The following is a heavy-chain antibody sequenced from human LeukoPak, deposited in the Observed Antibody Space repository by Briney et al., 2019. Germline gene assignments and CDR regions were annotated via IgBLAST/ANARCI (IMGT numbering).Heavy chain of an antibody. J-gene: IGHJ6*03. CDR1: GGSISSSSYY. CDR3: ARSLPSGDYYYYYMDV. CDR2: IYYSGST. D-gene: IGHD3-10*01. Sequence: SETLSLTCTVSGGSISSSSYYWGWIRQPPGKGLEWIGSIYYSGSTYYNPSLKSRVTISVDTSKNQFSLKLSSVTAADTAVYYCARSLPSGDYYYYYMDVWGKGTTVTVSS. V-gene: IGHV4-39*01.